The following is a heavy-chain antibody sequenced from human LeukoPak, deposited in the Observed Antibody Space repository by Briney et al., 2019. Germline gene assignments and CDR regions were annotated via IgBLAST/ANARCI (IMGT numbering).Heavy chain of an antibody. J-gene: IGHJ4*02. CDR1: GFTFSSYG. D-gene: IGHD3-9*01. Sequence: GSLRLSCAASGFTFSSYGMHGVRQAPGKGLGGVAFIRLVGSNKYYADSVKGPFTISRENSKSTLYLQMNSLRAEDTAVYYCAKQGSSDILTASSYYFDYWGQGTLVTVSS. CDR2: IRLVGSNK. CDR3: AKQGSSDILTASSYYFDY. V-gene: IGHV3-30*02.